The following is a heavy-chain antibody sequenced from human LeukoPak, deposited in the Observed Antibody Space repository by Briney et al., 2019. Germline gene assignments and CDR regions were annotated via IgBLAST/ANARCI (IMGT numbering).Heavy chain of an antibody. J-gene: IGHJ4*02. CDR3: ARVGSYWDLDY. D-gene: IGHD1-26*01. Sequence: GGSLRLSCAASGFTFSSYSMNWVRQAPGKGLEWVANIKQDGGDNYYVDSVKGRFTISRDNAKNSLYLQMNSLRAEDTAVYYCARVGSYWDLDYWGQGTLVTVSS. V-gene: IGHV3-7*01. CDR1: GFTFSSYS. CDR2: IKQDGGDN.